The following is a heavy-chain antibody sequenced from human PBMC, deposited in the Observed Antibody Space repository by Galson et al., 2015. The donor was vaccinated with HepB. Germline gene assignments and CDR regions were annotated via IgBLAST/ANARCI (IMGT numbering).Heavy chain of an antibody. Sequence: QSGAEVKKPGESLKISCKASGGTFSSDAISWVRQSPEQGLQWMGVIIPIYDTTMYAQKFQGRITLSADTSTNTVYMEMTSLRSDDTAVYYCARDGFSGTPGGKSVLLFDYWGQGTLVTVSS. D-gene: IGHD4-23*01. CDR3: ARDGFSGTPGGKSVLLFDY. V-gene: IGHV1-69*06. J-gene: IGHJ4*02. CDR1: GGTFSSDA. CDR2: IIPIYDTT.